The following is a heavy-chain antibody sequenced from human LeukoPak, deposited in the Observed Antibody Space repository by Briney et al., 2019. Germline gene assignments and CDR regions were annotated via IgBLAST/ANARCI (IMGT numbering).Heavy chain of an antibody. CDR2: IYYSGST. V-gene: IGHV4-59*08. Sequence: SETLSLTCTVSGGSISSYYWSWIRQPPGKGLEWIGYIYYSGSTNYNPSLKSRVTISVDTSMNQFSLNLSSVTAADTAVYYCARQRGVTRAFDIWGQGTVVTVSS. J-gene: IGHJ3*02. CDR3: ARQRGVTRAFDI. CDR1: GGSISSYY. D-gene: IGHD3-10*01.